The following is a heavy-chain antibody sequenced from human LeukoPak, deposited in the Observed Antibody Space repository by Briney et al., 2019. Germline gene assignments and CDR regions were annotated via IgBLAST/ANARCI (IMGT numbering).Heavy chain of an antibody. CDR3: ARRDSASYNQFDY. D-gene: IGHD1-26*01. Sequence: SETLSLTCTVSGGSISSGSYYWGWIRQPPGKGLEWIGSIYYSGSTYYNPSLKSRVTISVDTSKNQFSLKLSSVTAADTAVYYCARRDSASYNQFDYWGQGTLVTVSS. CDR1: GGSISSGSYY. V-gene: IGHV4-39*01. CDR2: IYYSGST. J-gene: IGHJ4*02.